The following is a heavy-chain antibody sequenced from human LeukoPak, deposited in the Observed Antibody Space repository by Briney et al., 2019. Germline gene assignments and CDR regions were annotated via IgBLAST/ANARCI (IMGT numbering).Heavy chain of an antibody. CDR2: IYYSGST. V-gene: IGHV4-39*07. J-gene: IGHJ4*02. CDR1: GGSISSSSYY. D-gene: IGHD3-10*01. CDR3: ARGQYRFGHLGY. Sequence: SETLSLTCTVSGGSISSSSYYWGWIRQPPGKGLEWIGSIYYSGSTYYNPSLKSRVTISVDTSKNQFSLKLSSVTAADTAVYYCARGQYRFGHLGYWGQGTLVTVSS.